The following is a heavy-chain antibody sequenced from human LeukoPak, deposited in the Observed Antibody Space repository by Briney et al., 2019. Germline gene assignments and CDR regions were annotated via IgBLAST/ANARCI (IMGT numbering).Heavy chain of an antibody. V-gene: IGHV3-23*01. D-gene: IGHD5-24*01. J-gene: IGHJ3*02. CDR3: AKAGEEVATISPFEM. CDR2: ISVSGFTT. Sequence: GGSLRLSCAASGFTFSSYAITWVRQAPGRGLEWVSSISVSGFTTYYADSVKGRFTISRDNSKNTLSLQLNSLRAEDTAVYYCAKAGEEVATISPFEMWGQGTKVTVSS. CDR1: GFTFSSYA.